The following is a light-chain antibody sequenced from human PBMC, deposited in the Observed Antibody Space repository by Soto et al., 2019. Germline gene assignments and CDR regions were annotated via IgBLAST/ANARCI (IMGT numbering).Light chain of an antibody. CDR3: QQSFGAPRT. CDR2: GAY. CDR1: QSISTY. V-gene: IGKV1-39*01. Sequence: DIQMTQSPSSLSASLGDRVTVTCRASQSISTYLNWFQQSPGKAPKLLIYGAYTLQDGVPSRFSGSVSETEFTLTISSLQPEDFATYYCQQSFGAPRTFGQGTKVDIK. J-gene: IGKJ1*01.